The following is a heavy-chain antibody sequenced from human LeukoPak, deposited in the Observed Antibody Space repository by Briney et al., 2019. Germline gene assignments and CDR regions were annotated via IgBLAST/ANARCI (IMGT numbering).Heavy chain of an antibody. CDR1: GGSFSGYY. D-gene: IGHD6-19*01. J-gene: IGHJ4*02. Sequence: SETLSLTCAVYGGSFSGYYWSWIRQPPGKGLEWIGEINHSGSTYYNPSLKSRVTISVDTSKNQFSLKLSSVTAADTAVYYCARGPRIAAVAADHFDYWGQGTLVTVSS. CDR3: ARGPRIAAVAADHFDY. V-gene: IGHV4-34*01. CDR2: INHSGST.